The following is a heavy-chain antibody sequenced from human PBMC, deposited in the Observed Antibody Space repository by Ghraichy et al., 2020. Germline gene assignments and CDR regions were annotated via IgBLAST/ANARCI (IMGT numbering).Heavy chain of an antibody. CDR1: GFTFTTYW. CDR3: VTNKDGPGHY. J-gene: IGHJ4*02. Sequence: GESLNISCAASGFTFTTYWMDWVRQAPGKGLEWVANINQDGSQKYYVDSVKGRFSISRDNAKNSLYLQMNSLRVEDTAIYYCVTNKDGPGHYWGQGTLVTVSS. CDR2: INQDGSQK. D-gene: IGHD2-8*02. V-gene: IGHV3-7*01.